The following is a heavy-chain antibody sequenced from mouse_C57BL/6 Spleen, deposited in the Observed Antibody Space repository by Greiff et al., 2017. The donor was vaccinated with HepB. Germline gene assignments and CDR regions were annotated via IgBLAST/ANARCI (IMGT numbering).Heavy chain of an antibody. CDR1: GYTFTEYT. CDR2: FYPGSGSI. CDR3: ARHEGAYGYDAPWFAY. V-gene: IGHV1-62-2*01. J-gene: IGHJ3*01. Sequence: LQESGAELVKPGASVKLSCKASGYTFTEYTIHWVKQRSGQGLEWIGWFYPGSGSIKYNEKFKDKATLTADKSSSTVYMELSRLTSEDSAVYFCARHEGAYGYDAPWFAYWGQGTLVTVSA. D-gene: IGHD2-2*01.